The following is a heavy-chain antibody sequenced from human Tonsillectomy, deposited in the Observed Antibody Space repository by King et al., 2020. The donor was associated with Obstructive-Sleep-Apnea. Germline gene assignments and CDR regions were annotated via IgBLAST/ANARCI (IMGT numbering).Heavy chain of an antibody. V-gene: IGHV4-38-2*02. CDR1: YYSISSGYY. CDR2: IYHTGST. Sequence: PLQESGPGLVKPSETLSLTCSVSYYSISSGYYWGWIRQPPGKGLEWIGSIYHTGSTYDNPSLMSRATISVDTSKNQFSLKLSSVTAADTAVYYCARSLYYDSSGYFDYWGLGTLVTVSS. D-gene: IGHD3-22*01. CDR3: ARSLYYDSSGYFDY. J-gene: IGHJ4*02.